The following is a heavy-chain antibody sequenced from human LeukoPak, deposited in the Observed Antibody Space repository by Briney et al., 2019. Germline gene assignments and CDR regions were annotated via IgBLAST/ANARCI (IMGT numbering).Heavy chain of an antibody. CDR3: ARVRYYGSGSFRTFDP. V-gene: IGHV3-21*04. Sequence: GGSLRLSCAASGFTFSTYNMNWVRQAPGKGLEWVSSITSSSSYIYYADSVKGRLTISRDNAKNSLYLQMNSLRAEDTALYHCARVRYYGSGSFRTFDPWGQGTLVTVSS. J-gene: IGHJ5*02. CDR1: GFTFSTYN. CDR2: ITSSSSYI. D-gene: IGHD3-10*01.